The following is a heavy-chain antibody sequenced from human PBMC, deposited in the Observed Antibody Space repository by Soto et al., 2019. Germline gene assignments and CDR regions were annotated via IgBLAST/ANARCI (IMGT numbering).Heavy chain of an antibody. D-gene: IGHD3-3*01. CDR3: ARDPNYDFWSGYLVRFDP. CDR1: GYTFTSYG. CDR2: ISAYNGNT. J-gene: IGHJ5*02. Sequence: QVQLVQSGAEVKKPGASVKVSCKASGYTFTSYGISWVRQAPGQGLEWMGWISAYNGNTNYAQKLQGRVTMTTDTSTSTAYMELRSLRSDDTAVYYCARDPNYDFWSGYLVRFDPWGQGTLVTVSS. V-gene: IGHV1-18*01.